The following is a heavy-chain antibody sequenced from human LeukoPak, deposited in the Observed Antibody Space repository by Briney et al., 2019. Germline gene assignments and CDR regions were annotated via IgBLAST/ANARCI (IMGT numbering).Heavy chain of an antibody. V-gene: IGHV1-69*05. J-gene: IGHJ4*02. CDR3: ARESYYDSGGYYHVPFDY. Sequence: ASVKVSCKASGGTFSSYAISWVRQAPGQGLEWMGRIIPIFGTANYAQKFQGRVTITTDESTSTAYMELSSLRSEDTAVYYCARESYYDSGGYYHVPFDYWGQGTLVTVSS. CDR2: IIPIFGTA. CDR1: GGTFSSYA. D-gene: IGHD3-22*01.